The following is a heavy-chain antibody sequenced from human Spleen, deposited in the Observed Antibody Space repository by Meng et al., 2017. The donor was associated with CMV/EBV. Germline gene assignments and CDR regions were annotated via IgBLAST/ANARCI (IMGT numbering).Heavy chain of an antibody. D-gene: IGHD3-10*01. J-gene: IGHJ6*02. CDR1: KFTFRSYS. Sequence: GESLKISCAVSKFTFRSYSMNWVRQAPGKGLEWVSYISSSGLTIYYADSVKGRFTISRDDAKNSLHLQMNSLRPEDTAVYFCARESPSRDYYYGLDVWGQGTTVTVSS. V-gene: IGHV3-48*04. CDR3: ARESPSRDYYYGLDV. CDR2: ISSSGLTI.